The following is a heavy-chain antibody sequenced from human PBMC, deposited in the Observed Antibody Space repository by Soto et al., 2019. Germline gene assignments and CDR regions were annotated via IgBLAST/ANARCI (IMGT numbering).Heavy chain of an antibody. V-gene: IGHV3-30*04. CDR3: XXXLERVFDY. CDR2: IAYDGRNK. J-gene: IGHJ4*02. Sequence: QVQLVESGGGVVQPGRSLRLSCAASGFTFSSYAMHWVRQAPGKGLEWVAVIAYDGRNKYYADSVKGRFTISRDNSKXXXXXXXXXXXXXXXXXXXXXXXLERVFDYWGQGTLVTVSS. CDR1: GFTFSSYA. D-gene: IGHD1-1*01.